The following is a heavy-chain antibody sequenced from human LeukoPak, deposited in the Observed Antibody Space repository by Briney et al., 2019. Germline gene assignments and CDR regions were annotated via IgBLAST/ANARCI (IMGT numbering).Heavy chain of an antibody. Sequence: PGGSLRLSCGASGFILSSYAMHWVRQAPGKGLERVTFIRSDASNKYSADSVQGRFTISRDNSKNTLYLQMNSLRTEDTAVYYCAKGWGDDAFDVWGQGTMVTVSS. CDR2: IRSDASNK. CDR1: GFILSSYA. V-gene: IGHV3-30*02. D-gene: IGHD1-26*01. CDR3: AKGWGDDAFDV. J-gene: IGHJ3*01.